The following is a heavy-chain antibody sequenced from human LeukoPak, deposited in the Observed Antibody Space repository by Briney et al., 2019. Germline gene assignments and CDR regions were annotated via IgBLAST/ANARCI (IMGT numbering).Heavy chain of an antibody. V-gene: IGHV1-46*01. CDR1: GYTFTSYY. J-gene: IGHJ4*02. Sequence: ASVKVSCKASGYTFTSYYMHWVRQAPGQGLEWMGIINPSGGSTSYAQKFQGRVTMTRDMSTSTVYMELNSLRAEDTAVYYCARAGYGGATAFYWGQGTLVTVSS. CDR2: INPSGGST. D-gene: IGHD5-12*01. CDR3: ARAGYGGATAFY.